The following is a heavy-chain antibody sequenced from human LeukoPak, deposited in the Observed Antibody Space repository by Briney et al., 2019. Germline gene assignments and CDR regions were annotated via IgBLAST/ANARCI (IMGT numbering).Heavy chain of an antibody. CDR2: ISSSSSYI. Sequence: GGSLRLSCAASGFTFSSYSMNWVRQAPGKGLEWVSSISSSSSYIYYADSVKGRFTISRDNAKNSLYLQMNSLRAEDTAVYYCARDNIDYYYMDVWGKGTTVTVSS. V-gene: IGHV3-21*01. J-gene: IGHJ6*03. CDR3: ARDNIDYYYMDV. CDR1: GFTFSSYS.